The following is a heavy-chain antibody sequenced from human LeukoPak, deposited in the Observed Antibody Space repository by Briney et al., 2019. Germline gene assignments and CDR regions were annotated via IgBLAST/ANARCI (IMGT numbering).Heavy chain of an antibody. CDR2: IYSGGST. CDR1: GFXLSSNY. D-gene: IGHD5-12*01. V-gene: IGHV3-53*01. J-gene: IGHJ6*02. Sequence: GGSLRLSCAASGFXLSSNYMSWVRPAPGKGLSWVSVIYSGGSTYYADSVKGRFTISRDNSKNTLYLQMNSLRAEDTAVYYCAKDSGYDSYGMDVWGQGTTVTVSS. CDR3: AKDSGYDSYGMDV.